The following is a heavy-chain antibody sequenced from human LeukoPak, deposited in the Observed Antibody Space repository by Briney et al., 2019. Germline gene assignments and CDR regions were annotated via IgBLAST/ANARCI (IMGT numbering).Heavy chain of an antibody. Sequence: PGGSLRLSCAASGFTFSSYAMHWVRQAPGKGLEWVAVISYDGSNKYYADSVKGRFTISRDNSKNTLYLQMNSLRAEDTAVYYCVRDQYSSGWFDGLFDYWGQGTLVTVSS. J-gene: IGHJ4*02. D-gene: IGHD6-19*01. V-gene: IGHV3-30-3*01. CDR2: ISYDGSNK. CDR1: GFTFSSYA. CDR3: VRDQYSSGWFDGLFDY.